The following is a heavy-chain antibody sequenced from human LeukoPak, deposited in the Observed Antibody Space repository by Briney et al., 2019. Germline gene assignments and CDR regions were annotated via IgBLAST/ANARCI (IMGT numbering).Heavy chain of an antibody. J-gene: IGHJ3*02. V-gene: IGHV3-66*01. Sequence: PGGSLRLSCVASGFTVTSNYISWVRQAPGKGLEWVSLFYSGGTTHYADSVKDRFTISRDNSKNTVYLQMNSLRAEDTAVYYCARDPEAIEDAFDIWGQGTMVTVSS. D-gene: IGHD6-25*01. CDR2: FYSGGTT. CDR1: GFTVTSNY. CDR3: ARDPEAIEDAFDI.